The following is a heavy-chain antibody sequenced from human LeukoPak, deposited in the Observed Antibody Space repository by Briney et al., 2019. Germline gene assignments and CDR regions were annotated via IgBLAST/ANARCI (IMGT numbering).Heavy chain of an antibody. CDR1: GYTFTSYA. V-gene: IGHV7-4-1*02. CDR2: INTNTGNP. D-gene: IGHD5-18*01. J-gene: IGHJ3*02. CDR3: ARAIYTAMADAFDI. Sequence: ASVKVSCKASGYTFTSYAMKWVRQAPGQGLEWMGWINTNTGNPTYAQGFTGRFVFSLDTSVSTAYLQISSLKAEDTAVYYCARAIYTAMADAFDIWGQGTMVTVSS.